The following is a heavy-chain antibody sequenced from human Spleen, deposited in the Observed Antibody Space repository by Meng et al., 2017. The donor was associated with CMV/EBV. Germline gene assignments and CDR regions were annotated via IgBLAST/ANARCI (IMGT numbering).Heavy chain of an antibody. CDR1: GLRFSTYW. CDR2: IKEDGSEK. J-gene: IGHJ4*02. D-gene: IGHD1-1*01. CDR3: TRDHWRDFDY. Sequence: LTCAVSGLRFSTYWMSWVRQAPGKRLEWVDSIKEDGSEKYYVDSQQGRFTASRDNTRNLLFLQMTSLRAEDTAVYYCTRDHWRDFDYWGQGTLVTVSS. V-gene: IGHV3-7*01.